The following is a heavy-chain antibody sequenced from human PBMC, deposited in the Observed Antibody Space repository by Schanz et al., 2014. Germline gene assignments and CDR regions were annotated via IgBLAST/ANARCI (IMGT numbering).Heavy chain of an antibody. D-gene: IGHD6-19*01. J-gene: IGHJ4*02. V-gene: IGHV3-11*03. Sequence: QVHLLESGGGLVEPGGSLRLSCAASGFSFSDYYMTWIRQAPGKGLEWLSYIRDSGTYTNYADSVKGRFTISRDNAKSSLYLQMNSLRVEDTAVYYCAASSGWHPSTDYWGQGTLVTVSS. CDR3: AASSGWHPSTDY. CDR2: IRDSGTYT. CDR1: GFSFSDYY.